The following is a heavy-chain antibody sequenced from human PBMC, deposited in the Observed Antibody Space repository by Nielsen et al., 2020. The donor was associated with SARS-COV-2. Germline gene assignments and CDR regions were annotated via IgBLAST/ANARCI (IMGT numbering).Heavy chain of an antibody. CDR3: AKVAPTYIAAAAANY. CDR2: INSAGDVT. CDR1: GFTFRNYA. J-gene: IGHJ4*02. Sequence: GESLTISCAASGFTFRNYAMSWVRQAPGKGLEWVSSINSAGDVTYYTGSVKGRFTVSRDNSKSMVYLQMHSLRVEDSALYYCAKVAPTYIAAAAANYWGQGIVVTVSS. D-gene: IGHD6-13*01. V-gene: IGHV3-23*01.